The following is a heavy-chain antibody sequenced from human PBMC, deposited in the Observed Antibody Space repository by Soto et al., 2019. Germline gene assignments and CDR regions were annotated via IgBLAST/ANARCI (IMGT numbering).Heavy chain of an antibody. CDR1: GFTFSSYG. Sequence: QVQLAESGGGVVQPGRSLRLSCAASGFTFSSYGMHWVRQAPGKGLEWVAVISYDGSNKYYADSVKGRFTISRDNSKNTLYLQMNSLRAEDTAVYYCAKGTGYCSGGSCYFDYWGQGTLVTVSS. V-gene: IGHV3-30*18. CDR3: AKGTGYCSGGSCYFDY. D-gene: IGHD2-15*01. CDR2: ISYDGSNK. J-gene: IGHJ4*02.